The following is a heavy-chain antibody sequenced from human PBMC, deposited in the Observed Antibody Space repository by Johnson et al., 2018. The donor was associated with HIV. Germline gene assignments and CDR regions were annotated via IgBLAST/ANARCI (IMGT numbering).Heavy chain of an antibody. CDR3: VRASWFGAFDI. CDR2: IGTAGDT. D-gene: IGHD3-10*01. Sequence: VQLVESGGGLVQPGGSLRLSCAASGFTFSSYDMHWVRQATGKGLEWVSAIGTAGDTYYPGSVKGRFTISRENAQNSLYLQMNRLRAEATALYYCVRASWFGAFDIWGQGTMVTVSS. CDR1: GFTFSSYD. J-gene: IGHJ3*02. V-gene: IGHV3-13*01.